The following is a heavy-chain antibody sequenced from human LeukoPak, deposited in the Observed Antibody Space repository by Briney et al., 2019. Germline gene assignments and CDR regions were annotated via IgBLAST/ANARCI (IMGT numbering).Heavy chain of an antibody. CDR3: ARGQVGDY. D-gene: IGHD1-26*01. J-gene: IGHJ4*02. V-gene: IGHV4-34*01. CDR2: INHSGST. Sequence: SETLSHTCAVYGGSFSGYYWSWIRQPPGKGLEWIGEINHSGSTNYNPPLKSRVTISVDTSKNQFSLKLSSVTAADTAVYYCARGQVGDYWGQGTLVTVSS. CDR1: GGSFSGYY.